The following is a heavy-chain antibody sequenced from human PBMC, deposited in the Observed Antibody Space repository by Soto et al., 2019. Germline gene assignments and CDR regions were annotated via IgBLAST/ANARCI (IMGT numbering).Heavy chain of an antibody. J-gene: IGHJ4*02. CDR1: GFTFSSYA. Sequence: PGGSLRLSCAASGFTFSSYAMSWVRQAPGKWLEWVSTISSSGGSTYYADSVKGRFTISRDNSKNTLYLQMNSLRAEDTAVYYCAKSRYTTGWVGEYWGQGXLVTFYS. D-gene: IGHD6-19*01. CDR2: ISSSGGST. V-gene: IGHV3-23*01. CDR3: AKSRYTTGWVGEY.